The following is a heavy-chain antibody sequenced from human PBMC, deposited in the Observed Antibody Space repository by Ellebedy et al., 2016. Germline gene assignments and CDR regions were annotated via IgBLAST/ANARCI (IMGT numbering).Heavy chain of an antibody. D-gene: IGHD3-9*01. J-gene: IGHJ4*02. V-gene: IGHV5-51*01. CDR1: GYSFTSYW. CDR2: IYPGDSET. CDR3: ARSLRYFDWPEGGGFDY. Sequence: GESLKISXKGSGYSFTSYWIGWVRQMPGKGLEWMGIIYPGDSETRYSPSFQGQVTISADKSISTAYLQWSSLKASDTAMYYCARSLRYFDWPEGGGFDYWGQGTLVTVSS.